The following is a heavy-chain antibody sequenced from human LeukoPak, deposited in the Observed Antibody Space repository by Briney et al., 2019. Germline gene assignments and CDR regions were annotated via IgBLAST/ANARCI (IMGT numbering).Heavy chain of an antibody. V-gene: IGHV3-23*01. CDR1: GFTFSSYA. Sequence: PGGSLRLSCAASGFTFSSYAMSWVRQAPGKGLEWVSGISGSGGSTYYADSVKGRFTISRDNSKSTLYLQMNSLRAEDTAVYYCARDHGSGSYLGYWGQGTLVTVSS. CDR2: ISGSGGST. CDR3: ARDHGSGSYLGY. D-gene: IGHD3-10*01. J-gene: IGHJ4*02.